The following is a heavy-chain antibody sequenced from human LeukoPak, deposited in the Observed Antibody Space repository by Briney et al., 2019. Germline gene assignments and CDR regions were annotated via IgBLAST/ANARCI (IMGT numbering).Heavy chain of an antibody. CDR3: ARDPTMVRGVIITSRYYYYGMDV. CDR1: GYTFTNYG. Sequence: ASVKVSCKASGYTFTNYGVSWVRQAPGQGLEWMGIINPSGGSTSYAQKFQGRVTMTRDTSTSTVYMELSSLRSEDTAVYYCARDPTMVRGVIITSRYYYYGMDVWGQGTTVTVSS. D-gene: IGHD3-10*01. V-gene: IGHV1-46*01. CDR2: INPSGGST. J-gene: IGHJ6*02.